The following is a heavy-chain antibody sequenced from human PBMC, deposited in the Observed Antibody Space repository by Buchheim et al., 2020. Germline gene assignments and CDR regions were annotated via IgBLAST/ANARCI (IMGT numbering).Heavy chain of an antibody. Sequence: EVQLVESGGGLVQPGGSLRLSCAASGFTFSSYEMNWVRQAPGKGLEWVSYISSSGSTIYYADSVKGRFTMSRDYATTHMYLQMNSLRAEDTAVYYCARVHVVDCSSTSCPYYYYYGMDVWGQGTT. CDR3: ARVHVVDCSSTSCPYYYYYGMDV. D-gene: IGHD2-2*01. J-gene: IGHJ6*02. CDR1: GFTFSSYE. V-gene: IGHV3-48*03. CDR2: ISSSGSTI.